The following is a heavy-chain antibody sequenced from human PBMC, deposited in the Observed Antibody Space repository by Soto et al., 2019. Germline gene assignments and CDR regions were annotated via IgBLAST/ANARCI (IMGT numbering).Heavy chain of an antibody. J-gene: IGHJ4*02. Sequence: EVQLVESGGGLVRPGGSLRLSCVASGFTFSSYNLNWVRQAPGKGLEWVSSISSSSTNIYYTDSVRGRFTISRDNANNFLFLQMSSLIAEDTAVYFCAKDAVTYAARPRTHFDSWGQGTLVTVSS. CDR3: AKDAVTYAARPRTHFDS. D-gene: IGHD4-17*01. CDR2: ISSSSTNI. CDR1: GFTFSSYN. V-gene: IGHV3-21*06.